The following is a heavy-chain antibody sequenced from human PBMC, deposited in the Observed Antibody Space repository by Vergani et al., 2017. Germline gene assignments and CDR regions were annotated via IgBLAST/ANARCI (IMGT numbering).Heavy chain of an antibody. CDR3: ARGVSTGEFDY. J-gene: IGHJ4*02. CDR2: IYYSGST. Sequence: QVQLQESGPGLVKPSETLSLTCTVSGGSISSYYWSWIRQPPGKGLEWSGYIYYSGSTNYNPAPKSRVTISVDTSKNQFSLKRSSVTAADTAVYYWARGVSTGEFDYWGQGTLVTVSS. V-gene: IGHV4-59*08. D-gene: IGHD7-27*01. CDR1: GGSISSYY.